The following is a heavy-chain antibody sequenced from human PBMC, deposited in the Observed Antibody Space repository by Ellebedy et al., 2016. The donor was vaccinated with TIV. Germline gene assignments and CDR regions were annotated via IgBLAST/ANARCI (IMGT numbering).Heavy chain of an antibody. CDR1: GGSFSGYY. V-gene: IGHV4-34*01. D-gene: IGHD3-10*01. J-gene: IGHJ6*02. CDR3: ARGRITMVRGVLYYYYGMDV. CDR2: INHSGST. Sequence: SETLSLTXAVYGGSFSGYYWSWIRQPPGKGLEWIGEINHSGSTYYNPSLKSRVTISVDTSKNQFSLKLSSVTAADTAVYYCARGRITMVRGVLYYYYGMDVWGQGTTVTVSS.